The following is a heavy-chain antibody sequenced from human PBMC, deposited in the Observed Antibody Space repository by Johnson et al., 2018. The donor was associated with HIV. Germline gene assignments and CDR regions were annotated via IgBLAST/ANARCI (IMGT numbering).Heavy chain of an antibody. CDR1: GFTFSSYW. D-gene: IGHD6-13*01. V-gene: IGHV3-74*01. J-gene: IGHJ3*02. CDR3: ARERYSSPGGHAFDI. Sequence: VQLVESGGGLVQPGGSLRLSCAASGFTFSSYWMHWVRQAPGKGLVWVSRINWNGGSAGYADSVKGRFTISSANAKNSLYLQMNSLRAEDTALYYCARERYSSPGGHAFDIWGQGTMVTVSS. CDR2: INWNGGSA.